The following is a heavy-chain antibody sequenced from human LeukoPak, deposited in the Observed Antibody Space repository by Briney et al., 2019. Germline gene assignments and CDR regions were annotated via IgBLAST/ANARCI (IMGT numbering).Heavy chain of an antibody. Sequence: SETLSLTCTVSGGSISSYYWSWIRQPPGKGLEWIGYIYYSGSSNYNPSLKSRVTISVDTSKNQFSLKLSSVTAADTAIYYCARLRYSQPIYYYMDVWGKGTTVTVSS. J-gene: IGHJ6*03. CDR3: ARLRYSQPIYYYMDV. CDR2: IYYSGSS. D-gene: IGHD5-18*01. CDR1: GGSISSYY. V-gene: IGHV4-59*08.